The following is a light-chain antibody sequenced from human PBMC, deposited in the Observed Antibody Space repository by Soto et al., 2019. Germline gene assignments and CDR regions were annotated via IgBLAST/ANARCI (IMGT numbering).Light chain of an antibody. CDR3: CSYAGSLYV. J-gene: IGLJ1*01. V-gene: IGLV2-23*01. CDR1: SSDVGSYNL. CDR2: EGS. Sequence: QSVLTQPASVSGSPGQSITISCTGTSSDVGSYNLVSWYQQHPGKAPKLMIYEGSKRPSGVSNRISGSKSGNTASLTISGLQAEDEADYYCCSYAGSLYVFGTGTKVTVL.